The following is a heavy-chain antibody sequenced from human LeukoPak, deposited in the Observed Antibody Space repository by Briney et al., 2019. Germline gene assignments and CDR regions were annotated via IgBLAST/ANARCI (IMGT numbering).Heavy chain of an antibody. D-gene: IGHD3-22*01. CDR3: AKDPGDSSGYYYQANYFDY. V-gene: IGHV3-30*18. CDR2: ISYDGSNK. Sequence: PGGSLRLSCAASGFTFSSYGMHWVRQAPGKGLEWVAVISYDGSNKYYADPVKGRFTISRDNSKNMLYLQMNSLRAEDTAVYYCAKDPGDSSGYYYQANYFDYWGQGTLVTVSS. CDR1: GFTFSSYG. J-gene: IGHJ4*02.